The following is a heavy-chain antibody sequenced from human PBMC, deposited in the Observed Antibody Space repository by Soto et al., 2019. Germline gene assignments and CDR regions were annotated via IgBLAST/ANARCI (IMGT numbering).Heavy chain of an antibody. J-gene: IGHJ4*02. CDR2: ISYDGSKK. Sequence: QVQLVESGGGVVQPGRSLRLSCAASGFTFSSYAMHWVRQAPGKGREGVAVISYDGSKKYYADSVKGRFTRSRDNSQNTLYLQMNSLRAEDTAVYYCAREDRLATRVIVATPGIDYWGQGTLVTVSS. V-gene: IGHV3-30-3*01. CDR3: AREDRLATRVIVATPGIDY. CDR1: GFTFSSYA. D-gene: IGHD2-15*01.